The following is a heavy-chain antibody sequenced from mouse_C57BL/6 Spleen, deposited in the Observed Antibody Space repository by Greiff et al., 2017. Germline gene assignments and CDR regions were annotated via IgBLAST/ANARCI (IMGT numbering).Heavy chain of an antibody. CDR2: IDPSDSYT. Sequence: QVQLQQPGAELVRPGTSVKLSCKASGYTFTSYWMHWVKQRPGQGLEWIGVIDPSDSYTNYNQKFKGKATLTVDTSSSTAYMQLSSLTSEDSAVYDCARGAQATYYYAMDYWGQGTSVTVSS. D-gene: IGHD3-2*02. CDR1: GYTFTSYW. CDR3: ARGAQATYYYAMDY. J-gene: IGHJ4*01. V-gene: IGHV1-59*01.